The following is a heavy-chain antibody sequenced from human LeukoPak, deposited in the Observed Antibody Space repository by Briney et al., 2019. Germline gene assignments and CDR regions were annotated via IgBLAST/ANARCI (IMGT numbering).Heavy chain of an antibody. CDR1: GFTFSGSA. V-gene: IGHV3-73*01. CDR2: IRSKANSYAT. D-gene: IGHD2-2*01. CDR3: TRGYCSSTSCPNYYYMDV. J-gene: IGHJ6*03. Sequence: GGSLRFSCAASGFTFSGSAMHWVRQASGKGLEWVGRIRSKANSYATAYAASVKGRFTISRDDSKNTAYLQMNSLKTEDTAVYYCTRGYCSSTSCPNYYYMDVWGKGTTVTVSS.